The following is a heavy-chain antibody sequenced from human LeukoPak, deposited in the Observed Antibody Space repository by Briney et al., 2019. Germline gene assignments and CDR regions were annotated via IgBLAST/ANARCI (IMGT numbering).Heavy chain of an antibody. Sequence: NKYYADSVKGRFTISRDNSKNTLYLQMNSLRAEDTAVYYCAKDLVTSTEWFLAPRGLPHYWGQGTLVTVSS. CDR2: NK. D-gene: IGHD3-3*01. V-gene: IGHV3-30*02. CDR3: AKDLVTSTEWFLAPRGLPHY. J-gene: IGHJ4*02.